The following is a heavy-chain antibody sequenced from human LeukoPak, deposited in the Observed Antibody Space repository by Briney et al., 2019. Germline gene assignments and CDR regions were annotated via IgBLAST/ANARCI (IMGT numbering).Heavy chain of an antibody. Sequence: GGSLRLSCAASGFTFSSYAMSWVRQAPGKGLEWVSAISASGGTTYYADSVKGRFTISRDNSKNTLYLQMNSLRAEDTAVYYCARPPYYDFWSGYFETHFDYWGQGTLVTVSS. CDR2: ISASGGTT. CDR1: GFTFSSYA. J-gene: IGHJ4*02. D-gene: IGHD3-3*01. CDR3: ARPPYYDFWSGYFETHFDY. V-gene: IGHV3-23*01.